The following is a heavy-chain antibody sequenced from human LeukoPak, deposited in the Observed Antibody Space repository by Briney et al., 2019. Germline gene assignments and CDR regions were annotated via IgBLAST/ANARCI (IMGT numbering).Heavy chain of an antibody. CDR2: ISSSGSTI. J-gene: IGHJ3*02. Sequence: GGSLRLSCAASGLTGSHNYVNWVRQAPGKGLEWVSYISSSGSTIYYADSVKGRFTISRDNAKNSLYLQMNSLRAEDTAVYYCAREAAFDIWGQGTMVTVSP. V-gene: IGHV3-11*01. CDR3: AREAAFDI. CDR1: GLTGSHNY.